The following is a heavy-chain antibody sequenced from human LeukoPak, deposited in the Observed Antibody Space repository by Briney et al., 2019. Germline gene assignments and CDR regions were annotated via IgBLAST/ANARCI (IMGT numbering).Heavy chain of an antibody. Sequence: SETLSLTCTVSGGSISSSSYYWGWIRQPPGKGLEWIGSINYSGNTYYNPSLKSRVTISVDTSKNQLSLKLSSVTAADTAVYYCARLDGYNWNSGYWGQGTLVTVSS. D-gene: IGHD1-7*01. CDR2: INYSGNT. CDR1: GGSISSSSYY. CDR3: ARLDGYNWNSGY. J-gene: IGHJ4*02. V-gene: IGHV4-39*01.